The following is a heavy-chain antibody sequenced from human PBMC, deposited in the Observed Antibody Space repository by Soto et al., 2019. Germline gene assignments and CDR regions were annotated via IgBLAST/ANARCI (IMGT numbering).Heavy chain of an antibody. J-gene: IGHJ3*02. CDR1: GYTFTSYY. Sequence: ASVKVSCKASGYTFTSYYMHWVRQAPGQGFEWMGIINPSGGSTSYAQKFQGRVTMTRDTSTSTVYMELSSLRSEDTAVYYCARGGGYYDFWSGPMGAFDIWGQGTMVTVSS. CDR3: ARGGGYYDFWSGPMGAFDI. D-gene: IGHD3-3*01. CDR2: INPSGGST. V-gene: IGHV1-46*01.